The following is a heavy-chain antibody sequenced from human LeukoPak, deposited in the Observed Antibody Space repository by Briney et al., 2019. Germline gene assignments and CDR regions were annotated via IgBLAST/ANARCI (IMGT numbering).Heavy chain of an antibody. J-gene: IGHJ5*02. V-gene: IGHV4-39*07. CDR3: AGSWTTVTYGGWFDP. D-gene: IGHD4-17*01. CDR2: IYYSGST. Sequence: SETLSLTCTVSGGSISSSSYYWGWIRQPPGKGLEWIGSIYYSGSTYYNPSLKSRVTISVDTSKNQFSLKLSSVTAADTAVYYXAGSWTTVTYGGWFDPWGQGTLVTVSS. CDR1: GGSISSSSYY.